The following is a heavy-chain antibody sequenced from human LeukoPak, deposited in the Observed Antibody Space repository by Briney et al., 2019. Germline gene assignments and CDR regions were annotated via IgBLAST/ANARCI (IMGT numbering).Heavy chain of an antibody. CDR1: GFTVSSYF. D-gene: IGHD3-9*01. V-gene: IGHV3-66*01. CDR3: ALGLVTDY. CDR2: IYSGGST. Sequence: GRSLRLSCAVSGFTVSSYFVTWVWLAPGKGLELVSVIYSGGSTYYADSVKGRVTISRDNSKNTLYLQMNSLRVEDTAVYYCALGLVTDYWGQGTLVTVSS. J-gene: IGHJ4*02.